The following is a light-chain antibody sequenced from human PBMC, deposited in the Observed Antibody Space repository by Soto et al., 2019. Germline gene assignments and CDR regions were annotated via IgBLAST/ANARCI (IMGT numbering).Light chain of an antibody. CDR1: QNVGSH. CDR3: QQYYNWPPLT. V-gene: IGKV3-15*01. Sequence: EILMTQSPATLSVSPGERATLSCRASQNVGSHVASYQQKPGQAPRLFIYGASTRATGIPARFSGGGSGTEFTLTISSLQSEDFAIYYCQQYYNWPPLTFGGGTKVEIQ. J-gene: IGKJ4*01. CDR2: GAS.